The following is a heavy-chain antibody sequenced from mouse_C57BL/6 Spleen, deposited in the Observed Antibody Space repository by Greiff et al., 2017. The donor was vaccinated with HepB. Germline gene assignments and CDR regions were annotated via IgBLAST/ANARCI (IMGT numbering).Heavy chain of an antibody. CDR3: ARGHGSSPFAY. CDR2: INPGSGGT. CDR1: GYAFTNYL. Sequence: VKLQQSGAELVRPGTSVKVSCKASGYAFTNYLIEWVKQRPGQGLEWIGVINPGSGGTNYNEKFKGKATLTADKSSSTAYMQLSSLTSEDSAVYFCARGHGSSPFAYWGQGTLVTVSA. J-gene: IGHJ3*01. V-gene: IGHV1-54*01. D-gene: IGHD1-1*01.